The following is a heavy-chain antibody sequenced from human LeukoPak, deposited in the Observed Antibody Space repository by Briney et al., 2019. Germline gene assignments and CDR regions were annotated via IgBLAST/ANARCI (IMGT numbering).Heavy chain of an antibody. D-gene: IGHD3-16*02. J-gene: IGHJ6*02. Sequence: PSETLSLTCTVSGGSISSHYWSWMRQPPGKGLEWMGYIYYTGITNYNPSLESRVTISVDTSKNQFSLKLNSVTAADTAVYYCTRHDAVPVIGHGMGVWGQGTTVTVSS. CDR3: TRHDAVPVIGHGMGV. CDR2: IYYTGIT. CDR1: GGSISSHY. V-gene: IGHV4-59*08.